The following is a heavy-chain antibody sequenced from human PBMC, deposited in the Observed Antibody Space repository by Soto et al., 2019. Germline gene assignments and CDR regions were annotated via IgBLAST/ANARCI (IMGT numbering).Heavy chain of an antibody. V-gene: IGHV4-59*01. J-gene: IGHJ5*02. D-gene: IGHD2-15*01. Sequence: SETLSLTCTVSGGSISSYYWSWIRQPPGKGLEWIGYIYYSGSTNYNPSLKSRVTISVDTSKNQFSLKLSSVTAADTAVYYCARGEYCSGGSCYWFDPWGQGTLVTVSS. CDR1: GGSISSYY. CDR2: IYYSGST. CDR3: ARGEYCSGGSCYWFDP.